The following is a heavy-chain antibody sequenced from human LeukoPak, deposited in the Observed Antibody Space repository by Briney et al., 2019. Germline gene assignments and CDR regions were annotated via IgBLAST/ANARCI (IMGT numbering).Heavy chain of an antibody. CDR3: VRDRGTYRPIDY. CDR1: GFSFSTYG. V-gene: IGHV3-21*04. J-gene: IGHJ4*02. D-gene: IGHD1-26*01. CDR2: ISYTGTYI. Sequence: GGSLRLSCAASGFSFSTYGMHWVRQAPGKGLEWVSSISYTGTYIYYADSVKGRFTISRDNAQNSLYLQMNSLRAEDTAIYYCVRDRGTYRPIDYWGQGTLVTVSS.